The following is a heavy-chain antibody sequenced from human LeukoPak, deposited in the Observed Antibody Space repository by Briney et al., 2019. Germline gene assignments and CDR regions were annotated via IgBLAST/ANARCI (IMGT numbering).Heavy chain of an antibody. J-gene: IGHJ4*02. V-gene: IGHV3-33*08. D-gene: IGHD6-19*01. CDR2: IWYDGSNK. CDR3: ARDQQWLALDY. CDR1: GFTFSSYG. Sequence: SLRLSCAASGFTFSSYGMHWVRQAPGKGLEWVAVIWYDGSNKYYADSVKGRFTISRDNSKNTLYLQMNSLRAEDTAVYYCARDQQWLALDYWGQGTLVTVSS.